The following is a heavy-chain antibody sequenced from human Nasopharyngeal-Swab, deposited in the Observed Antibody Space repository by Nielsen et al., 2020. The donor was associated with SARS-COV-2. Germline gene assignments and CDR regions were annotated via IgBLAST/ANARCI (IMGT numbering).Heavy chain of an antibody. D-gene: IGHD2-15*01. J-gene: IGHJ6*02. CDR3: ARALGYCSGGSCPLWYYGMDV. Sequence: WIRQSPGQGLEWIGEIYHSGSTNYNPPLKSRVTISVDKSKNQFSLKLSPVTAADTAVYYRARALGYCSGGSCPLWYYGMDVWGQGTTVTVSS. V-gene: IGHV4-4*02. CDR2: IYHSGST.